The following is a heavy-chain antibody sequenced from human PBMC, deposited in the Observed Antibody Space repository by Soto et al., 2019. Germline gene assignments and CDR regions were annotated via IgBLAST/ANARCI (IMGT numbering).Heavy chain of an antibody. Sequence: QVQLVQSGAEVKKPGASVKVSCKASGYTFTGYYMHWVRQAPGQGLEWMGWINPNSGGTNYAQKFQGRVTMTRDTYISTAYMELYRLRSDDTAVYYCARDGIAAGGSWDYGMDVWGQGTTVTVSS. CDR2: INPNSGGT. V-gene: IGHV1-2*02. D-gene: IGHD6-13*01. J-gene: IGHJ6*01. CDR3: ARDGIAAGGSWDYGMDV. CDR1: GYTFTGYY.